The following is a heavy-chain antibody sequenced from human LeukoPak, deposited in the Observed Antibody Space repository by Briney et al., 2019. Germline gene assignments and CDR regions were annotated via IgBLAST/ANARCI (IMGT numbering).Heavy chain of an antibody. Sequence: PSETLSLTCTVSGGSISSSSYYWGWIRQPPGKGLEWIGSIYYSGSTYYNPSLKSRVTISVDTSKNQFSLKLSSVTAADTAVYYCARLSVAGTFKTDYWGQGTLVTVSS. CDR1: GGSISSSSYY. J-gene: IGHJ4*02. D-gene: IGHD6-19*01. CDR2: IYYSGST. CDR3: ARLSVAGTFKTDY. V-gene: IGHV4-39*01.